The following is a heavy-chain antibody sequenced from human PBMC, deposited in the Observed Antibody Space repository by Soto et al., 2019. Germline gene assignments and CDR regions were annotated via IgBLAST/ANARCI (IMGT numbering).Heavy chain of an antibody. V-gene: IGHV2-26*01. J-gene: IGHJ5*02. CDR1: GFSLSNARMG. D-gene: IGHD6-25*01. CDR2: IFSKDEK. CDR3: ARGSPAASNNWFDP. Sequence: QVTLKESGPVLVKPTETLTLTCTVSGFSLSNARMGVSWIRQPPGKALEWLAHIFSKDEKSYSPFLKRSLTISKGTAKRQVVLPMTNLDPVDTATYYCARGSPAASNNWFDPWGQGTLVTVSS.